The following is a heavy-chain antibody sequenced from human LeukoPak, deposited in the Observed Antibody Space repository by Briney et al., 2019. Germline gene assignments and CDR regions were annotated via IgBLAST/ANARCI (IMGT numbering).Heavy chain of an antibody. Sequence: PGGFLRLSCAASGITFDYFAMHWVRQAPGKGLEWVCDINGDGDDTYYSDSVQGRFTISRDNSKNSLYLQMNSLRTEDTALYYCAKDAIAVTGIGGTYLDYWGQGILVTVSS. D-gene: IGHD6-19*01. CDR1: GITFDYFA. J-gene: IGHJ4*02. V-gene: IGHV3-43*02. CDR3: AKDAIAVTGIGGTYLDY. CDR2: INGDGDDT.